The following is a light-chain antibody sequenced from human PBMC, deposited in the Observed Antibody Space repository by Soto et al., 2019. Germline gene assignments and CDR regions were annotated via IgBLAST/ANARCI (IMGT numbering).Light chain of an antibody. Sequence: EIVLTQSPGTLSLSPGERVTLSCRASQSLSTREFVWYQHKPGQPPRLLIYGASSRATGIPDRFSGSGSATDFTLTISRLEPEDSAVYYCLQYGISPRTFGQGTKVEIK. J-gene: IGKJ1*01. CDR1: QSLSTRE. CDR2: GAS. V-gene: IGKV3-20*01. CDR3: LQYGISPRT.